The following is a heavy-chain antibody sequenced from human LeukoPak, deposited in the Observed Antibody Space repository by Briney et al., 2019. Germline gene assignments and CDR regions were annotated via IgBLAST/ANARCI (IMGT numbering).Heavy chain of an antibody. D-gene: IGHD1-26*01. J-gene: IGHJ4*02. V-gene: IGHV4-59*01. CDR1: VDSIRMNY. CDR2: FHDSEST. CDR3: ARGDASGRPGIAFDY. Sequence: SETLSHTCNESVDSIRMNYWSCVREPPGEGVGWSGYFHDSESTTYHPSLKSRVSISVATSKNQVSLKLTSVNAADTAVYHCARGDASGRPGIAFDYWGQGPLVTVSS.